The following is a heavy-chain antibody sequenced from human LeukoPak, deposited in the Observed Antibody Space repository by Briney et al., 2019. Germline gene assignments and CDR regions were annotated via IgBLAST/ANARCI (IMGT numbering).Heavy chain of an antibody. CDR1: GFTFSSYA. V-gene: IGHV3-30-3*01. CDR3: ARGVAAAGTLDY. Sequence: GSLRLSCAASGFTFSSYAMHWVRQAPGKGLEWVAVISYDGSNKYCADSVKGRFTISRDNSKNTLYLQMNSLRAEDTAVYYCARGVAAAGTLDYWGQGTLVTVSS. CDR2: ISYDGSNK. D-gene: IGHD6-13*01. J-gene: IGHJ4*02.